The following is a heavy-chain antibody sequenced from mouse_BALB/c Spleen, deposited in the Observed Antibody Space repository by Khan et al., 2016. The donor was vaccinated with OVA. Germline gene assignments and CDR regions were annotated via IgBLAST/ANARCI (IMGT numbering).Heavy chain of an antibody. D-gene: IGHD1-3*01. V-gene: IGHV2-9*02. CDR2: IWAGGST. CDR3: ARLEDI. Sequence: VQLKESGPGLVAPSQSLSITCTVSGFSLTSYGVHWVRQPPGKGLEWLGVIWAGGSTNYNSDLMSRLSISKDNSKSQVFLKMNSLQTYDTAMYYCARLEDIWGQGTTLTVSS. CDR1: GFSLTSYG. J-gene: IGHJ2*01.